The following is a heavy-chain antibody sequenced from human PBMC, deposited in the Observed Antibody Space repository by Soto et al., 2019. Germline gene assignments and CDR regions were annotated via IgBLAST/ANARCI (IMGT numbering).Heavy chain of an antibody. Sequence: ASVKVSCKASGCTFTGYYMHWVRQAPGQGLEGMGWINPNSGGTNYAQKFQGRVTMTRDTSISTAYMELSRLRSDDTAVYYCARDPTYGDYGDYYYYGMDVRGQRGHGHRLL. D-gene: IGHD4-17*01. CDR3: ARDPTYGDYGDYYYYGMDV. CDR1: GCTFTGYY. CDR2: INPNSGGT. V-gene: IGHV1-2*02. J-gene: IGHJ6*04.